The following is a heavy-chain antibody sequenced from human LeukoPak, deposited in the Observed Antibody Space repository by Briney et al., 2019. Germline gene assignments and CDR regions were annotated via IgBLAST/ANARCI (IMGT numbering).Heavy chain of an antibody. D-gene: IGHD1-26*01. CDR1: GFPLTDNY. CDR2: IYSGGTT. Sequence: GGSLRLSCVASGFPLTDNYVSWVRRAPGEGLEWVSVIYSGGTTYYTDSVKGRFSISRDISKNTVYLQMSSLRGEDTAVYYCARETRWGAPQDYWGQGTLVTVSS. V-gene: IGHV3-66*02. CDR3: ARETRWGAPQDY. J-gene: IGHJ4*02.